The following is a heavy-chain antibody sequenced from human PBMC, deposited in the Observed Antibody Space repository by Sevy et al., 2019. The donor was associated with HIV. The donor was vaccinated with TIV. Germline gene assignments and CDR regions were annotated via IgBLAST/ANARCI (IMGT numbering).Heavy chain of an antibody. J-gene: IGHJ6*03. CDR2: IIPIFGTA. Sequence: ASVKVSCKASGGTFSSYAISWVRQAPGQGLEWMGGIIPIFGTANYAQKFQGRVTITADKSTSTAYMELSSLRSEDTAVYYCARDPSSSWYEGGYYYYYYYMDVWGKGTTVTVSS. V-gene: IGHV1-69*06. CDR1: GGTFSSYA. CDR3: ARDPSSSWYEGGYYYYYYYMDV. D-gene: IGHD6-13*01.